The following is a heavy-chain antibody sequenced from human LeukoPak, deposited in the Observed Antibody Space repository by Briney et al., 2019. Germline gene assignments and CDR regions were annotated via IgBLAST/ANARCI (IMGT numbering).Heavy chain of an antibody. J-gene: IGHJ6*02. D-gene: IGHD3-10*01. V-gene: IGHV4-34*09. CDR3: ARDYYGSGSFYMNV. Sequence: SETLSLTCAVYGGSFSGYYWSWIRQPPGKGLEWIGEINHSGSTNYNPSLKSRVIISVDTSKNQFSLNLNSLTAADTAVYYCARDYYGSGSFYMNVWGQGTTVTVSS. CDR2: INHSGST. CDR1: GGSFSGYY.